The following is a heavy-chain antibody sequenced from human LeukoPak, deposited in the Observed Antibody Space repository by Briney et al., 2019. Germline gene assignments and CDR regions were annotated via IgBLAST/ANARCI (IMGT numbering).Heavy chain of an antibody. CDR2: IYYSGST. V-gene: IGHV4-39*01. D-gene: IGHD1-1*01. CDR1: GGSISSSSYY. Sequence: NPSETLSLTCTVSGGSISSSSYYWGWIRQPPGKGLEWIGSIYYSGSTYYNPSLKSRVTISVDTSKNQFSLKLSSVTAADTAVYYCARQLERLYFDYWGQGTLVTVSS. J-gene: IGHJ4*02. CDR3: ARQLERLYFDY.